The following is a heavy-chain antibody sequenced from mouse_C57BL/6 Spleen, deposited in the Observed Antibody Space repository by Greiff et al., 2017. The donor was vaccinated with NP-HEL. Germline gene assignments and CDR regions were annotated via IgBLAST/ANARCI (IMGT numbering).Heavy chain of an antibody. CDR1: GFTFSDYG. D-gene: IGHD2-2*01. J-gene: IGHJ4*01. CDR3: AVYYGYDGGYYYAMDY. CDR2: ISSGSSTI. Sequence: EVQLQESGGGLVKPGGSLKLSCAASGFTFSDYGMHWVRQAPEKGLEWVAYISSGSSTIYYADTVKGRFTISRDNAKNTLFLQMTSLRSEDTAMYYCAVYYGYDGGYYYAMDYWGQGTSVTVSS. V-gene: IGHV5-17*01.